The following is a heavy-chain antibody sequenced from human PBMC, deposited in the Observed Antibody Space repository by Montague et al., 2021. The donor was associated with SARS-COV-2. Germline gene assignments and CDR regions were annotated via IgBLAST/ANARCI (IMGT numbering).Heavy chain of an antibody. J-gene: IGHJ4*02. CDR3: AKRGEFDF. D-gene: IGHD3-16*01. V-gene: IGHV3-23*01. CDR2: IIGSGRNT. CDR1: GFTVTISA. Sequence: SLRLSCAASGFTVTISAMSLVRQAPGKGLEWVATIIGSGRNTFYGDSVKGRLTISRDNSKNMVFLQMNSLRAEDTAIYYCAKRGEFDFWGRGTLVTVSS.